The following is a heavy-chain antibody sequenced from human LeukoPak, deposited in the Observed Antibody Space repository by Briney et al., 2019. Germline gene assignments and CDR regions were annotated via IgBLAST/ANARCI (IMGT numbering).Heavy chain of an antibody. CDR2: IDRNGRNT. J-gene: IGHJ4*02. Sequence: GGSLRLSCSASGFIFSSYAMHWVRQAPGKGLEYVSTIDRNGRNTYYADSVRGRFTISRGNSKNTLYLQMRSLRAEDTAVYYCVKEMLTTTSAFDYWGQGSLVTVSS. CDR1: GFIFSSYA. V-gene: IGHV3-64D*09. D-gene: IGHD4/OR15-4a*01. CDR3: VKEMLTTTSAFDY.